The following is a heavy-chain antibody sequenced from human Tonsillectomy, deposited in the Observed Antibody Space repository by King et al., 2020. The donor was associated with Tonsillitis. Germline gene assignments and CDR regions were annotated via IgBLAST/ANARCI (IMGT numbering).Heavy chain of an antibody. J-gene: IGHJ4*02. V-gene: IGHV3-21*01. Sequence: DVQLVESGGGLVKPGGSLRLSCAVSGFAFSSYSMHWVRQAPGKGLEWVSSISSSSSYIYYADSLKGRFTISRDNAKSSLYLQMNSLRAEDPAVYYCARVTYYGSGSSSFDYWGQGTLVTVSS. D-gene: IGHD3-10*01. CDR3: ARVTYYGSGSSSFDY. CDR2: ISSSSSYI. CDR1: GFAFSSYS.